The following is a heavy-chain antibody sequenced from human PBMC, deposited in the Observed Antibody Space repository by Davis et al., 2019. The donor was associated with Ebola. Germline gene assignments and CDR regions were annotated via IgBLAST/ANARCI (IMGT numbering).Heavy chain of an antibody. Sequence: SETLSLTCAVYGGSFSGYYWNWIRQPPGKGLEWIGEINHSGSTNYNPSLESRVTISVDTSKRQFSLKVSSVTAADTAVYYCASPGDYVRYFQHWGQGALVTVSS. D-gene: IGHD4-17*01. CDR3: ASPGDYVRYFQH. J-gene: IGHJ1*01. CDR2: INHSGST. CDR1: GGSFSGYY. V-gene: IGHV4-34*01.